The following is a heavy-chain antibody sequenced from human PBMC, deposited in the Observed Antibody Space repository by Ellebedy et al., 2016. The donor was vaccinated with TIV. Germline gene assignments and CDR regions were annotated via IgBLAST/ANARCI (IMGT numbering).Heavy chain of an antibody. CDR3: TRGPDYAKTGF. D-gene: IGHD4-17*01. CDR2: INHSGIT. Sequence: SQTLSLTXAVYGVSFRGYYWSWIRQSPGKGLEWIGEINHSGITDYNPSLRSRVTISVDTSKNQFSLHLSSVTAADAALYYCTRGPDYAKTGFWGQGTLVTVSS. V-gene: IGHV4-34*01. CDR1: GVSFRGYY. J-gene: IGHJ4*02.